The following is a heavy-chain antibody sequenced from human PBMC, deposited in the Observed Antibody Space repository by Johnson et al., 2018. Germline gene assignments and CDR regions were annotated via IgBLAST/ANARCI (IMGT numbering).Heavy chain of an antibody. J-gene: IGHJ6*02. CDR1: GFTFSRYS. Sequence: VQLVESGGGLVKXGGSXRLXCAASGFTFSRYSMNWVRQAPGKGLEWVSSISSSSSYIYYADSVKGRFTISRDNAKNSLYLQMNSLRAEDTAVYYCARGGGGMDVWGQGTTVTVSS. CDR3: ARGGGGMDV. CDR2: ISSSSSYI. D-gene: IGHD4-23*01. V-gene: IGHV3-21*01.